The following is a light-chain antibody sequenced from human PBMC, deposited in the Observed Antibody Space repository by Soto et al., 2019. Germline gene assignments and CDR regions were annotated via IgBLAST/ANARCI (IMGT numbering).Light chain of an antibody. V-gene: IGKV3-20*01. J-gene: IGKJ4*01. CDR3: QQYGSSPLT. CDR2: RAS. CDR1: QSVSSDY. Sequence: EIVLTQSPGTLSLSLGERATLSCRASQSVSSDYVAWYRQKPGQVPTVPIYRASTRATGIPDRFSGSGSGTDFTLTISRVEPEDFAVYYCQQYGSSPLTFGGGTKVDIK.